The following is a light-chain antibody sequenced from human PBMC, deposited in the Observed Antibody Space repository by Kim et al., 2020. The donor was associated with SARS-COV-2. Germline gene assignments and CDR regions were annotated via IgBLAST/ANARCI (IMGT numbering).Light chain of an antibody. CDR3: QSDDSSSLNLV. CDR2: EDN. V-gene: IGLV6-57*03. CDR1: GGSGAGKD. Sequence: VPVACARGGGSGAGKDVQWYQQRTGRAPATVIYEDNQRPAGVPDRFYCSVDSSSTAASLTISGLKTEDEAYYYCQSDDSSSLNLVFGGGTQLTVL. J-gene: IGLJ3*02.